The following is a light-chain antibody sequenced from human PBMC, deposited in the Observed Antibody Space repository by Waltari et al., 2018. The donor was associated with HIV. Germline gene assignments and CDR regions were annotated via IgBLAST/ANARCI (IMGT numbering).Light chain of an antibody. Sequence: QSALTQPRAVSGSPGPSVPITCTGTASAIGYFYYVPWYQQYPGKAPNVIIYEVFQRPSGVPDRFTASKSGITASLTISGLQDEDEADYYCCSYAGTYTYVFGSGTTVTVL. V-gene: IGLV2-11*01. CDR3: CSYAGTYTYV. CDR2: EVF. CDR1: ASAIGYFYY. J-gene: IGLJ1*01.